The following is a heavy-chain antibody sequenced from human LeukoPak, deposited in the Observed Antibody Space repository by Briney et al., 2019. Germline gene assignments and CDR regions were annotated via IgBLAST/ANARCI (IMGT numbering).Heavy chain of an antibody. CDR3: ARVRGVIESGPGRY. D-gene: IGHD3-10*01. Sequence: GGSLRLSCAASGFTFSSYAMHCVRQAPGKGPEWVAVISFDGSNKYYADSVKGRFTISRDNSKNTLYLQMNSLRAEDTAVYYCARVRGVIESGPGRYWGQGTLVTVSS. CDR1: GFTFSSYA. CDR2: ISFDGSNK. V-gene: IGHV3-30*04. J-gene: IGHJ4*02.